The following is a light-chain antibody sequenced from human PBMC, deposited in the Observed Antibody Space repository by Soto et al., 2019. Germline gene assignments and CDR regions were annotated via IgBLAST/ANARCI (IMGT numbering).Light chain of an antibody. CDR2: DAS. CDR1: QSISSW. Sequence: DIQMTQSPSTLSASVGDRVTITCRASQSISSWLAWYQQKPWKTPKLLIYDASSLESGVPSWFSGSGSVTEFSLTISSLQPADFPTYYCQQYNSYPKYTFGQGTKLEIK. V-gene: IGKV1-5*01. CDR3: QQYNSYPKYT. J-gene: IGKJ2*01.